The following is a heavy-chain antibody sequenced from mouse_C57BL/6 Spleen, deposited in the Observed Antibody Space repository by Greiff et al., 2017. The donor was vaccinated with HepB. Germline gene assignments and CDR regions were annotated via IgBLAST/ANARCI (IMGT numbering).Heavy chain of an antibody. V-gene: IGHV3-6*01. D-gene: IGHD1-1*01. CDR3: ARGSHYYGSSYEYFDV. CDR2: ISYDGSN. J-gene: IGHJ1*03. Sequence: EVQLQQSGPGLVKPSQSLSLTCSVTGYSITSGYYWNWIRQFPGNKLEWMGYISYDGSNNYNPSLKNRISITRDTSKNQVFLKLNSVTTEDTATYYCARGSHYYGSSYEYFDVWGTGTTVTVSS. CDR1: GYSITSGYY.